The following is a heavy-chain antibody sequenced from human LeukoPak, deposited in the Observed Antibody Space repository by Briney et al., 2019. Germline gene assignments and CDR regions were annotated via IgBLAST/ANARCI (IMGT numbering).Heavy chain of an antibody. Sequence: SETLSLTCTVSGGSISSYYWSWIRQPPGKGLEWIGYIYYSGSTNYNPPLKSRVTISVDTSKNQFSLKLSSVTAADTAVYYCARGGFYCGGDCYVDYWGQGTLVTVSS. V-gene: IGHV4-59*12. D-gene: IGHD2-21*02. CDR3: ARGGFYCGGDCYVDY. CDR1: GGSISSYY. CDR2: IYYSGST. J-gene: IGHJ4*02.